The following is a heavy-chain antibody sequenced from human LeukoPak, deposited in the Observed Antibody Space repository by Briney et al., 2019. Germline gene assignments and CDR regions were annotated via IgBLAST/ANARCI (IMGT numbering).Heavy chain of an antibody. J-gene: IGHJ5*02. CDR1: GYTFTNYY. CDR3: ARGVHVRKYDSNENCFDP. D-gene: IGHD3-22*01. Sequence: GASVKVSCKASGYTFTNYYIHWVRQAPGQGLEWMGLINPSGGTTNCAQKFQGRVTMTRDMSTSTVYMELSSLRSEDTAVFYCARGVHVRKYDSNENCFDPWGQGTLVTVSS. CDR2: INPSGGTT. V-gene: IGHV1-46*01.